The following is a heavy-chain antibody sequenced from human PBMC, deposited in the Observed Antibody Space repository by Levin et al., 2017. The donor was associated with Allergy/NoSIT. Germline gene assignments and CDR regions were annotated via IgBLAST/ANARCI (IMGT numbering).Heavy chain of an antibody. CDR2: MNPNSGNT. D-gene: IGHD6-19*01. V-gene: IGHV1-8*01. J-gene: IGHJ3*02. CDR3: ARPVSSGWYSYDAFDI. CDR1: GYTFTSYD. Sequence: ASVKVSCKASGYTFTSYDINWVRQATGQGLEWMGWMNPNSGNTGYAQKFQGRVTMTRNTSISTAYMELSSLRSEDTAVYYCARPVSSGWYSYDAFDIWGQGTMVTVSS.